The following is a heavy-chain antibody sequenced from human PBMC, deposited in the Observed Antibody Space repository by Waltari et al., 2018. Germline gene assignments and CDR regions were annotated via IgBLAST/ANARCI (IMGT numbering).Heavy chain of an antibody. CDR2: IHPKSGNT. J-gene: IGHJ5*02. CDR1: QYTFTSYD. CDR3: ARANYGGKRWFDP. V-gene: IGHV1-8*01. D-gene: IGHD4-17*01. Sequence: QVQLVQSGAEVKKPGASVKVSCKASQYTFTSYDINWMRQATGQGLEWMGWIHPKSGNTDYAQKFQGRVTMTRDTSITTAYMELSSLRSDDTAVYYCARANYGGKRWFDPWGQGTLVTVSS.